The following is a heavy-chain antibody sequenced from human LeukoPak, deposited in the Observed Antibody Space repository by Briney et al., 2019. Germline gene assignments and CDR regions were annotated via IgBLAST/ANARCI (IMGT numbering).Heavy chain of an antibody. CDR2: ISGSGGST. CDR1: GFTFSSYA. V-gene: IGHV3-23*01. Sequence: TGGSLRLSCAASGFTFSSYAMSWVRQAPGKGLEWVSAISGSGGSTYYADSVKGRFTISRDNSKNTLYLQMNSLRAQDTAVYYCAKALPPLGYCSSTSCHKPYWGQGTLVTVSS. CDR3: AKALPPLGYCSSTSCHKPY. D-gene: IGHD2-2*02. J-gene: IGHJ4*02.